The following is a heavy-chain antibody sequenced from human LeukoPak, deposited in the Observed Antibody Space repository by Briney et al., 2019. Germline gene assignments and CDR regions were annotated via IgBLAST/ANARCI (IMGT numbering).Heavy chain of an antibody. CDR3: ATDSSGYYSRRN. CDR1: GYTLTELS. D-gene: IGHD3-22*01. Sequence: ASVKVSCKVSGYTLTELSMHWVRQAPGKGLEWMGGFDPEDGETIYAQKFQGRVTMTEDTSTDTAYMELSSLRSEDTAVYYCATDSSGYYSRRNWGQGTLVTVSS. V-gene: IGHV1-24*01. J-gene: IGHJ4*02. CDR2: FDPEDGET.